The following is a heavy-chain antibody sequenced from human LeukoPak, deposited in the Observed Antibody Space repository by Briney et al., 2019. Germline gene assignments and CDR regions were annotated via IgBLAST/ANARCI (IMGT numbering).Heavy chain of an antibody. D-gene: IGHD2-15*01. J-gene: IGHJ5*02. Sequence: GASLRLSCAASGFTFSSYAMSWVRQAPGKGLEWVSSISGSGGTTYYADSVKGRFTISRDNSKNTLFLQMNSLRAEDTAVYYCAKDGLVVAATTRYNWFDPWGQGALVTVSP. CDR3: AKDGLVVAATTRYNWFDP. CDR2: ISGSGGTT. V-gene: IGHV3-23*01. CDR1: GFTFSSYA.